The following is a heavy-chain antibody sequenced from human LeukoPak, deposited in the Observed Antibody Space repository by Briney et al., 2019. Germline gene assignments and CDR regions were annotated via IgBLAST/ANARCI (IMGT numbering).Heavy chain of an antibody. CDR2: ISWNSGSI. J-gene: IGHJ6*02. CDR1: GFTFDDYA. V-gene: IGHV3-9*01. CDR3: AGDYYYYGMDV. Sequence: GRSLRLSRAASGFTFDDYAMHWVRQAPGKGLEWVSGISWNSGSIGYADSVKGRFTISRGNAKNSLYLQMNSLRAEDTALYYCAGDYYYYGMDVWGQGTTVTVSS.